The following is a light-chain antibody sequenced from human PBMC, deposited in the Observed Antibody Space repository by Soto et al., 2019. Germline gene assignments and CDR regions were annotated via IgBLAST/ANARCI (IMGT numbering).Light chain of an antibody. Sequence: QAVVTQEPSLTVSPGGTVTLTCASNTGAVTSGYYPNWFQQKPGQAPRALIYTTNKRHSWTPARFSGSLLGGKAALTLSGVEPEDEAEYYCLLHYGGVKVFGGGTKLTVL. J-gene: IGLJ2*01. CDR3: LLHYGGVKV. V-gene: IGLV7-43*01. CDR2: TTN. CDR1: TGAVTSGYY.